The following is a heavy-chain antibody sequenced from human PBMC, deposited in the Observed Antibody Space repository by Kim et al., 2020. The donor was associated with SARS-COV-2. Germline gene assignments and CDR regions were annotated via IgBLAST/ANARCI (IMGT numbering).Heavy chain of an antibody. V-gene: IGHV3-7*01. J-gene: IGHJ4*02. CDR3: ARDRRYSLDY. CDR2: IKEDGTEK. Sequence: GGSLRLSCVVSGFSFTTNWMSGVRQAPGKGLEWVAKIKEDGTEKYYGYSVEGRFTISRDNAKNSLYLQMNSLSAEDTAVYYCARDRRYSLDYWGQGTLVTVSS. CDR1: GFSFTTNW. D-gene: IGHD2-15*01.